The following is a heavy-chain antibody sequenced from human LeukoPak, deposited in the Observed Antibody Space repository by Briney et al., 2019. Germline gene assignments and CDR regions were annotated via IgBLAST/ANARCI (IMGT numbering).Heavy chain of an antibody. CDR3: AKDSSVPYGITD. V-gene: IGHV3-53*01. J-gene: IGHJ4*02. D-gene: IGHD4-17*01. CDR1: GFTVSNYY. Sequence: GGSLRLSCAASGFTVSNYYMSWLRQAPGKGLEWVSVIYGGTGTYYADSVKGRFTISRDNSKNTLPLQMNSLRVEDTALYYCAKDSSVPYGITDWGQGTLVTVSS. CDR2: IYGGTGT.